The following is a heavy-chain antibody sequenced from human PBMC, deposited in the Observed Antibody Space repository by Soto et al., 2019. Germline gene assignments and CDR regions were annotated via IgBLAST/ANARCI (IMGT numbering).Heavy chain of an antibody. J-gene: IGHJ6*01. CDR3: ARDRGNLGLPYYYYGMDV. D-gene: IGHD3-16*01. V-gene: IGHV3-30-3*01. CDR1: GFTFSSYA. CDR2: ISYDGSNK. Sequence: QVQLVESGGGVVQPGRSLRLSCAASGFTFSSYAMHWVRQAPGKGLEWVAVISYDGSNKYYADSVKGRFTISRDNSKNTLYLQMNSLRAEDTAVYYCARDRGNLGLPYYYYGMDVW.